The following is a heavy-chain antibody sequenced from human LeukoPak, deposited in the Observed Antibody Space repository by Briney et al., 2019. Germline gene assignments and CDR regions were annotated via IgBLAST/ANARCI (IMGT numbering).Heavy chain of an antibody. D-gene: IGHD2-2*01. CDR3: ARDQMGYCSSTSCFDYFDY. V-gene: IGHV3-20*04. J-gene: IGHJ4*02. Sequence: GGSLRLSCAASGFTFDDYGMSWVRQAPGKGLEWVSGINWNGGSTGYADSVKGRFTISRDNAKNSLYLQMNSLRAEDTALYYCARDQMGYCSSTSCFDYFDYSGQGTLVTVSS. CDR1: GFTFDDYG. CDR2: INWNGGST.